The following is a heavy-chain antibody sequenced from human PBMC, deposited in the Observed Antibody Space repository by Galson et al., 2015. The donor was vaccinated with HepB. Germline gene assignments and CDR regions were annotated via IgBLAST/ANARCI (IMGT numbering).Heavy chain of an antibody. D-gene: IGHD5-18*01. V-gene: IGHV1-2*02. CDR2: INPNSGGT. CDR1: GYTFTGYY. CDR3: ARTYSYGTRYYFDY. Sequence: SVKVSCKASGYTFTGYYIHWVRQAPGQGLEWMGWINPNSGGTNYAQKFQGRVTMTRDTSISTAYMELSRLRSDDTAMYYCARTYSYGTRYYFDYWGQGTLVTVSS. J-gene: IGHJ4*02.